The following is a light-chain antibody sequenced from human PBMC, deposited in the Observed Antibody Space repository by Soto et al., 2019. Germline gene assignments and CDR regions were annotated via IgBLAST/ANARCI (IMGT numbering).Light chain of an antibody. Sequence: DVVMTQSPLSLPVTLGQPASISCRSSQSLVYSGGDTYLSWFQQRPGQSPKRLIYKVSNRDSGVPSRFRGSGSGTDFTLKISRVEAEDVAVYYCMQGTPWPPTFGHGTKVEIK. V-gene: IGKV2-30*01. J-gene: IGKJ1*01. CDR1: QSLVYSGGDTY. CDR2: KVS. CDR3: MQGTPWPPT.